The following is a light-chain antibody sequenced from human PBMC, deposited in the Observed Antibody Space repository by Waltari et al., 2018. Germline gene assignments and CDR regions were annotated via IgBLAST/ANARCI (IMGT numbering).Light chain of an antibody. J-gene: IGKJ1*01. CDR3: QHYNSYGT. V-gene: IGKV1-5*03. CDR2: KAS. CDR1: QTISSW. Sequence: DIQMTQSPSTLSAYVGDRVTITCRASQTISSWLAWYQQKPGKAPKLRIYKASSLESGVPSRFSGSGSGTEFTLTISSLQPDDFATYYCQHYNSYGTFGQGTKVEF.